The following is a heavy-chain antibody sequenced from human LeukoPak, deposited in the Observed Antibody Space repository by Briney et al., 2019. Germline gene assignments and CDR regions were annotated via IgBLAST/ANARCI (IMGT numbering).Heavy chain of an antibody. V-gene: IGHV4-59*08. CDR1: GGSISSYY. Sequence: SETLSLTCTVSGGSISSYYWSWIRQPPGKGLEWIGYIYYSGSTNYNPSLKSRVTISVDTSKNQFSLKLSSVTAADTAVYYCAGRSAENDAFDIWGQGTMVTVSS. D-gene: IGHD2-2*01. J-gene: IGHJ3*02. CDR2: IYYSGST. CDR3: AGRSAENDAFDI.